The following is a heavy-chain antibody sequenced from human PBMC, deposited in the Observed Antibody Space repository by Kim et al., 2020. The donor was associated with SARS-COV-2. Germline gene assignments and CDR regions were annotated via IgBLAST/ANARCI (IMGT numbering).Heavy chain of an antibody. V-gene: IGHV6-1*01. CDR3: ARDQTISDAFDI. D-gene: IGHD3-3*02. J-gene: IGHJ3*02. Sequence: YAVSVRSRINITRDTSKNQFALQLNSVTPEDTAVYYCARDQTISDAFDIWGQGTMVTVSS.